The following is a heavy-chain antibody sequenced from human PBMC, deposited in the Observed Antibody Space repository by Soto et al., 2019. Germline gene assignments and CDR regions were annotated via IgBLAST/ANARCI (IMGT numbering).Heavy chain of an antibody. CDR1: GFSLSNARMS. J-gene: IGHJ5*02. Sequence: QVTLKESGPVLVKPTETLTLTCTVSGFSLSNARMSVSWIRQPPGKALEWLAHIFSNDEKSYSTSLKSRLTLSKXXSXSXXVLTMTNMDPMDTATYYCARIPRVYSSSWRYWFDPWGQGTLVTVSS. D-gene: IGHD6-13*01. CDR3: ARIPRVYSSSWRYWFDP. V-gene: IGHV2-26*01. CDR2: IFSNDEK.